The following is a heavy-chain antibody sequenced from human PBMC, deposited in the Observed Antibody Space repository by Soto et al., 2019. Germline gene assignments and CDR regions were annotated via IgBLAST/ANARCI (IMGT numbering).Heavy chain of an antibody. CDR2: IIPIFGTA. Sequence: QVQLVQSGAEVKKPGSSVKVSCKASGGTFSSYAISWVRQAPGQGLEWMGGIIPIFGTANYTQKFQGRGTITADESTSTAYMELSSLRSEDTAVYYCARVPNRFLEWPGGDYWGQGTLVTVSS. CDR3: ARVPNRFLEWPGGDY. CDR1: GGTFSSYA. D-gene: IGHD3-3*01. J-gene: IGHJ4*02. V-gene: IGHV1-69*12.